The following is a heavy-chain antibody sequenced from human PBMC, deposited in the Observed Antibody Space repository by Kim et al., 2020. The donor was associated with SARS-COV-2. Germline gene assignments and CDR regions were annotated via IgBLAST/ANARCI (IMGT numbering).Heavy chain of an antibody. V-gene: IGHV3-7*01. CDR2: EESEK. J-gene: IGHJ5*01. CDR3: ARGRGLDS. Sequence: EESEKNDVEAVKGRLTVARENAKNALYLQMNSRRAEDTAVYYCARGRGLDSWGQGTLVTVSS.